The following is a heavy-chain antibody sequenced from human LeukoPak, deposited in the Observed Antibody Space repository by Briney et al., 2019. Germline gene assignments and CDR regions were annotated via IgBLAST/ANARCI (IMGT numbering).Heavy chain of an antibody. D-gene: IGHD1-26*01. CDR3: AKHSRGSFRGASAFDY. CDR1: GFTFSTYA. J-gene: IGHJ4*02. CDR2: ISVTGGST. Sequence: GGSLRLSCAASGFTFSTYATSWVRQAPGRGLEWVSAISVTGGSTYSADSVKGRFTISRDNSKNTLYLQMNSLRAEDTAAYYCAKHSRGSFRGASAFDYWGQGTVVTVSS. V-gene: IGHV3-23*01.